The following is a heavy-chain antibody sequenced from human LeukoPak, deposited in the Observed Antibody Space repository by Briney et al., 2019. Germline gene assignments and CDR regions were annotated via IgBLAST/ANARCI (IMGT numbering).Heavy chain of an antibody. V-gene: IGHV3-48*01. J-gene: IGHJ6*03. Sequence: GGSLRLSCAASGFTFSSNSMNWVRQAPGKGLEWVSYISSSSSTIYYADSVKGRFTISRDNAKNSLYLQMNSLRAEDTAVYYCARVGVAAAEDYFYYMDVWGKGTTVTVSS. CDR3: ARVGVAAAEDYFYYMDV. CDR1: GFTFSSNS. CDR2: ISSSSSTI. D-gene: IGHD6-13*01.